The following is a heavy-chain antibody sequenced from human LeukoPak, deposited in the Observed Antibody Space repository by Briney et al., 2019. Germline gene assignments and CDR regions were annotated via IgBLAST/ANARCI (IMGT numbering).Heavy chain of an antibody. Sequence: GGSLRLSCAASGFTFSSYSMNWVRQAPGKGLEWVSSISSSSSYIYYADSVKGRFTISRDNAKNSLYLQMNSLRAEDTAVYCCARVHYYDSSGYSPYYYYMDVWGKGTTVTVSS. D-gene: IGHD3-22*01. J-gene: IGHJ6*03. CDR1: GFTFSSYS. V-gene: IGHV3-21*01. CDR3: ARVHYYDSSGYSPYYYYMDV. CDR2: ISSSSSYI.